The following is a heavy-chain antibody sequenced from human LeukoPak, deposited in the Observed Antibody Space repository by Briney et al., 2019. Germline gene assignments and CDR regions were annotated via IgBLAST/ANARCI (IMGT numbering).Heavy chain of an antibody. J-gene: IGHJ4*02. CDR2: IYYSGST. Sequence: SETLSLTCTVSGDSITGYYWGWIRQPPGKGLEWIGSIYYSGSTYYNPSLKSRVTISVDTSKNQFSLKLSSVTAADTAVYYCARVLVGASPFDYWGQGTLVTVSS. V-gene: IGHV4-38-2*02. D-gene: IGHD1-26*01. CDR3: ARVLVGASPFDY. CDR1: GDSITGYY.